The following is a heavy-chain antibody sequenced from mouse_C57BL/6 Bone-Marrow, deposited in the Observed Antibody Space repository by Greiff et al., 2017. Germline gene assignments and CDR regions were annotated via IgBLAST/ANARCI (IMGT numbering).Heavy chain of an antibody. J-gene: IGHJ2*01. D-gene: IGHD1-1*01. CDR2: IDPSDSYT. CDR3: AREYYGCFDY. V-gene: IGHV1-69*01. Sequence: QVQLQQPGAELVMPGASVKLSCKASGYTFTSYWMHWVKQRPGQGLEWIGEIDPSDSYTNYNQKFKGKSTLTVDKSSSTAYMQLSSLTSEDSAVYYCAREYYGCFDYWGQGTTLTVSS. CDR1: GYTFTSYW.